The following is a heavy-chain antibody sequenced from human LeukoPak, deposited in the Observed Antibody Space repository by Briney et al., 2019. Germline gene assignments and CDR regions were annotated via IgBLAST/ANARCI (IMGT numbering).Heavy chain of an antibody. D-gene: IGHD1-26*01. CDR1: GNIYTELS. Sequence: ASVKVSCKFSGNIYTELSMHWVRQAPGKGLEWMGGLDPEDGELVYAQQFQGRVTMTEDRDADIAYMELRSLTSEDTAAYFCATDLFSRWEVPGHWGQGTVVTVSS. CDR3: ATDLFSRWEVPGH. V-gene: IGHV1-24*01. J-gene: IGHJ4*02. CDR2: LDPEDGEL.